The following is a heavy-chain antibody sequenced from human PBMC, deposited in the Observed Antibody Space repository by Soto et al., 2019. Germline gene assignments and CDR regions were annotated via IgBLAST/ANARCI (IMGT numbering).Heavy chain of an antibody. CDR1: GCSASSGSYY. CDR2: IYYSGST. D-gene: IGHD2-2*02. J-gene: IGHJ6*02. CDR3: ASVTRTCISTSCYRYYYGMDV. V-gene: IGHV4-61*01. Sequence: SETLSLTCTVSGCSASSGSYYWSWIRQPPGKGLEWIGYIYYSGSTNYNPSLKSRVTISVDTSKNQFSLKLSSVTAADTAVYYCASVTRTCISTSCYRYYYGMDVWGQGTTVTVSS.